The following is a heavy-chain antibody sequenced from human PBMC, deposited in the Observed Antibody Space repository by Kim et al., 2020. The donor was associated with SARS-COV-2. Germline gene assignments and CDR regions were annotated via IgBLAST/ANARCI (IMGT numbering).Heavy chain of an antibody. Sequence: GGSLRLSCAASGFTFSSYAMSWVRQAPGKGLEWVSAISGSGGSTYYADSVKGRFTISRDNSKNTLYLQMNSLRAEDMAVYYCAKPRQVRGVIGDAFDIWGQGTMVTVSS. CDR3: AKPRQVRGVIGDAFDI. D-gene: IGHD3-10*01. CDR1: GFTFSSYA. V-gene: IGHV3-23*01. J-gene: IGHJ3*02. CDR2: ISGSGGST.